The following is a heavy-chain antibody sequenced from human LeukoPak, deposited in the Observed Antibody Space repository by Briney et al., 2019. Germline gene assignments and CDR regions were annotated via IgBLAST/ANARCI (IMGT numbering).Heavy chain of an antibody. D-gene: IGHD2-15*01. CDR2: ISGSGGST. J-gene: IGHJ4*02. Sequence: GGSLRLSCAASGFTFSSYSMNWVRQAPGKGLEWVSAISGSGGSTYYADSVKGRFTISRDNSKNTLYLQMNSLRAEDTAVYYCAKDKGLGSRDYWGQGTLVTVSS. CDR1: GFTFSSYS. V-gene: IGHV3-23*01. CDR3: AKDKGLGSRDY.